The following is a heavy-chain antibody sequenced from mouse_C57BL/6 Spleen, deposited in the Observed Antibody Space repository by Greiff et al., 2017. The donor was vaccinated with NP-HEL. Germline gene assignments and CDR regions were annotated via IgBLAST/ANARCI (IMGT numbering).Heavy chain of an antibody. D-gene: IGHD5-1-1*01. CDR3: ARDTFAY. J-gene: IGHJ3*01. V-gene: IGHV5-6*01. Sequence: EVQVVESGGDLVKPGGSLKLSCAASGFTFSSYGMSWVRQTPDKRLEWVATISSGGSYTYYPDSVKGRFTISRDNAKNTLYLQMSSLKSEDTAMYYCARDTFAYWGQGTLVTVSA. CDR1: GFTFSSYG. CDR2: ISSGGSYT.